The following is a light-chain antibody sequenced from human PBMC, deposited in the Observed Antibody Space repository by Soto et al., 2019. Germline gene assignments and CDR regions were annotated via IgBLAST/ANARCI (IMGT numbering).Light chain of an antibody. J-gene: IGKJ1*01. CDR1: QTISSW. CDR2: KAS. CDR3: QQSYISPGT. Sequence: LQTSQSSFTPSGTVGDRVTIPCRASQTISSWLAWYQQKPGKAPKLLIYKASTLKSGVPSRFSGSGSGTDFTLTISSLQPEDFATYYCQQSYISPGTFGQGTKVDI. V-gene: IGKV1-5*03.